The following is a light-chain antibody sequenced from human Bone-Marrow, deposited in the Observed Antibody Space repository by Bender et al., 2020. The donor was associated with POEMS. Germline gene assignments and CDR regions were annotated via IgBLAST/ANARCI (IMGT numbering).Light chain of an antibody. CDR1: SNDVGNYNL. V-gene: IGLV2-23*02. Sequence: QSALTQPASVSGSPGQSITISCTGTSNDVGNYNLVSWYQQHPGKAPKLMIYKVNQRPSGVSDRFSGSKSGNTASLTISGLQAEDEADYYCCSYAGSGTYVFGGGTKVSVL. CDR2: KVN. J-gene: IGLJ1*01. CDR3: CSYAGSGTYV.